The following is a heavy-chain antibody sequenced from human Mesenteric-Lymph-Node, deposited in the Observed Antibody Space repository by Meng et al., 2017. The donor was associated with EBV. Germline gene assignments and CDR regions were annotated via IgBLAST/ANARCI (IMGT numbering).Heavy chain of an antibody. J-gene: IGHJ4*02. V-gene: IGHV3-33*01. CDR2: VWYDGSKK. CDR1: GFTFSSYG. Sequence: QVQLVESXXGVVHPGXARTLSRVAAGFTFSSYGMHWVRQAPGKGLEWVAVVWYDGSKKYYADSVKGRFTISRDSSENTLYLQMNSLRAEDTAVYYCARGYGGNSGYFDYWGQGSLVTV. D-gene: IGHD4-23*01. CDR3: ARGYGGNSGYFDY.